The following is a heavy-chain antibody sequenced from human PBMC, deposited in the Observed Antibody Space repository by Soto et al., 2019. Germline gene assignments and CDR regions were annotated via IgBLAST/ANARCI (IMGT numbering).Heavy chain of an antibody. V-gene: IGHV3-30-3*01. Sequence: QVQLVESGGGVVQPGRPLRLSCAASGFTFSSYAIHWVRQAPGKGLEWVAVISYDGSNKYYADSVKGRFTISRDNSKNTLYLQMNSLRAEDTAVYYCARESVAAEYYYGMDVWGQGTTVTVSS. CDR3: ARESVAAEYYYGMDV. D-gene: IGHD6-6*01. CDR1: GFTFSSYA. J-gene: IGHJ6*02. CDR2: ISYDGSNK.